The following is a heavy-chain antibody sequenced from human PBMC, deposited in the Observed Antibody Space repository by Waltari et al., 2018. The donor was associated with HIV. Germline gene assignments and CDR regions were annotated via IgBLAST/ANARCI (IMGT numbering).Heavy chain of an antibody. CDR2: ITRYTANT. V-gene: IGHV1-18*01. CDR3: TRGNIWGSYRYFDY. D-gene: IGHD3-16*02. J-gene: IGHJ4*02. Sequence: QIRLFQSDHAVRKTGASVTISCKTSGDPFIHYHVTWVRQSRGQRLDWMGGITRYTANTNYTRESQGRVTLTTDAAAATAYLELRDLRPDDTAMYFCTRGNIWGSYRYFDYWGPGTLVTVS. CDR1: GDPFIHYH.